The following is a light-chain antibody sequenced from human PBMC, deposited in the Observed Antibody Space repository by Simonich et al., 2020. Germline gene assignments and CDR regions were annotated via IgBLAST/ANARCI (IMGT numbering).Light chain of an antibody. CDR3: QQYYSTPYT. CDR2: WES. V-gene: IGKV4-1*01. Sequence: DIVMTQSPDSLAVSLGERATINCKSSQSVLYSSNNKNYLACDHKKQGQPPKLLIYWESTRESGVPDRFSGSGSGTDFTLTISSLQAEDVAVYYCQQYYSTPYTFGQGTKLEIK. CDR1: QSVLYSSNNKNY. J-gene: IGKJ2*01.